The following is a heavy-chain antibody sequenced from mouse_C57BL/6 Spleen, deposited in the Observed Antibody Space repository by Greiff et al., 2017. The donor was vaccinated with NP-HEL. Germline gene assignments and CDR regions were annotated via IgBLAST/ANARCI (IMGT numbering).Heavy chain of an antibody. CDR2: INPNYGTT. CDR3: ARTGNYYGSSFPYYFDY. J-gene: IGHJ2*01. D-gene: IGHD1-1*01. CDR1: GYSFTDYN. Sequence: VQLQQPGTELVKPGASVKISCKASGYSFTDYNMNWVKQSNGKSLEWIGVINPNYGTTSYNQKFKGKATLTVDQSSSTAYMQLNSLTSEDSAVYYCARTGNYYGSSFPYYFDYWGQGTTLTVSS. V-gene: IGHV1-39*01.